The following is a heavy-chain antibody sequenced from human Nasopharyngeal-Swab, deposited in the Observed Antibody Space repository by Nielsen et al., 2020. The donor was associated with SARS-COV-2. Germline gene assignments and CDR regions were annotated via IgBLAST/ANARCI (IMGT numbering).Heavy chain of an antibody. Sequence: GESLKISCSASGFTFSSYAMHWVRQAPGKGLEYVSAISSNGGSTYYADSVKGRFTTSRDNSKNTLYLQMNSLRAEDTAVYYCATGSTTVVTPEYYYYMDVWGKGTTVTVSS. CDR3: ATGSTTVVTPEYYYYMDV. CDR2: ISSNGGST. CDR1: GFTFSSYA. D-gene: IGHD4-23*01. J-gene: IGHJ6*03. V-gene: IGHV3-64*04.